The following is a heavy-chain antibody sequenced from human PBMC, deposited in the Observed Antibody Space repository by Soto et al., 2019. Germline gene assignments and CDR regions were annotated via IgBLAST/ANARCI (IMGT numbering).Heavy chain of an antibody. J-gene: IGHJ3*02. Sequence: GGSLRLSCAASGFTFSSYAMHWVRQAPGKGLEWVAVISYDGSNKYYADSVKGRFTISRDNSKNTLYLQMNSLRAEDTAVYYCAREVVVVAARDAFDIWGQGTMVTVSS. CDR1: GFTFSSYA. D-gene: IGHD2-15*01. CDR3: AREVVVVAARDAFDI. CDR2: ISYDGSNK. V-gene: IGHV3-30-3*01.